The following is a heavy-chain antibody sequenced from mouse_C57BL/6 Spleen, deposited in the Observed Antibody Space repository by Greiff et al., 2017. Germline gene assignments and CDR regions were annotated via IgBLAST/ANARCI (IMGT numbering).Heavy chain of an antibody. D-gene: IGHD1-1*01. CDR1: GYTFTSYW. Sequence: QVQLQQPGAELVRPGTSVKLSCKASGYTFTSYWMHWVKQRPGQGLEWIGVIDPSDSYTNYNQKFKGKATLTVDTSSSTAYMQLSSLTSEDSAVYYCARPLAGSSYVDYFDYWGQGTALTVSS. J-gene: IGHJ2*01. CDR2: IDPSDSYT. CDR3: ARPLAGSSYVDYFDY. V-gene: IGHV1-59*01.